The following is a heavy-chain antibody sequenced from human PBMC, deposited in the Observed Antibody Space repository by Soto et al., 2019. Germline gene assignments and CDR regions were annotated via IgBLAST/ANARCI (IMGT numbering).Heavy chain of an antibody. Sequence: GGSLRLSCSASGFTFSRYVMSWVRQAPGKGLEWVSSISAGGSTTYYAASVKGRFTISRDNSKNTLYLQMNSLRAEDTALYYCTKYYLLYYDSSSYLHFDQWGQGTLVTVSS. CDR3: TKYYLLYYDSSSYLHFDQ. CDR1: GFTFSRYV. CDR2: ISAGGSTT. V-gene: IGHV3-23*01. J-gene: IGHJ4*02. D-gene: IGHD3-22*01.